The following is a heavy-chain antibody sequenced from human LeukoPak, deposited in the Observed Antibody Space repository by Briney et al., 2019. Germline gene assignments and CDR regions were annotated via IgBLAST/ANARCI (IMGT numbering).Heavy chain of an antibody. D-gene: IGHD3-10*01. J-gene: IGHJ3*02. Sequence: PSETLSLTCSVSGGSVSSYYWSWIRQPPGKGLEWIGSIHYSGTTYYNPSLKSRVTLSVDTSKNQFSLNLNSVTAADTAVFYCARLTLSGSRSAFRAFDIWGQGTMVTVSS. V-gene: IGHV4-59*05. CDR2: IHYSGTT. CDR3: ARLTLSGSRSAFRAFDI. CDR1: GGSVSSYY.